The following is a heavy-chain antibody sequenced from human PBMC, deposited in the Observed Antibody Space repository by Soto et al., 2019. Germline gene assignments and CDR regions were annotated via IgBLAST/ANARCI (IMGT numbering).Heavy chain of an antibody. J-gene: IGHJ4*02. V-gene: IGHV3-64*04. CDR3: ARAMCGCSGNRELLAF. Sequence: GGSLRLSCSASGFTFSSYAMHWVRQAPGKGLEYVSAISSNGGSTYYADSVKGRFTISRDNSKNTLYLQMNSLGAEDTAVYYCARAMCGCSGNRELLAFWSRGYLVTGSS. CDR2: ISSNGGST. CDR1: GFTFSSYA. D-gene: IGHD6-25*01.